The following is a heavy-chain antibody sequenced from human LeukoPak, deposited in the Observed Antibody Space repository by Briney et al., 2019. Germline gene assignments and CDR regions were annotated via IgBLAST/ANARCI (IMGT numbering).Heavy chain of an antibody. CDR2: INPNNGDT. D-gene: IGHD4-17*01. CDR1: GYILTDYY. CDR3: ARGTAVTPSNLYYFDF. Sequence: ASVKVSCKASGYILTDYYMHWVRQAPGQGLEWMGWINPNNGDTTYAQNFQGRVTITRDTSINTAYMELNSLRSDDTAVYYCARGTAVTPSNLYYFDFWGQGTLVTVSS. V-gene: IGHV1-2*02. J-gene: IGHJ4*02.